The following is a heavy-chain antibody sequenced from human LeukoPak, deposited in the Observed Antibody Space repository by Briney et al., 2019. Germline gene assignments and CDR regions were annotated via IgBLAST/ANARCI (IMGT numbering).Heavy chain of an antibody. CDR2: IYYNGST. D-gene: IGHD4-17*01. Sequence: PSETLSLTCTVSGGSVSSGSYYWSWIRQPPGKGLEWIGYIYYNGSTNYNPSLKSRVTISVDTSKNQFSLKLSSVTAADTAVYYCARVGDYATLWGQGTLVTVSS. CDR1: GGSVSSGSYY. J-gene: IGHJ4*02. V-gene: IGHV4-61*01. CDR3: ARVGDYATL.